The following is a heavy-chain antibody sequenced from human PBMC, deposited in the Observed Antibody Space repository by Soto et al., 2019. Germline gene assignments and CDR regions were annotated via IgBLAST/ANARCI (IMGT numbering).Heavy chain of an antibody. CDR2: ISAYNGNT. D-gene: IGHD2-15*01. V-gene: IGHV1-18*01. CDR1: GYTFTSYG. J-gene: IGHJ5*02. CDR3: ARDLGPLVVVAEPAFDP. Sequence: ASVKVSCKASGYTFTSYGISWVRQAPGQGLEWMGWISAYNGNTNYAQKLQGRVTMTTDTSTSTAYMELRSLRSDDTAVYYCARDLGPLVVVAEPAFDPWGQGTLVTVSS.